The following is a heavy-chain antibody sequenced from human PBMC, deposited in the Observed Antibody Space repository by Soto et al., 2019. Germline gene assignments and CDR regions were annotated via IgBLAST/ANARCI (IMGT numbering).Heavy chain of an antibody. D-gene: IGHD2-2*01. CDR3: ARQGCSSTSCYPSAYYYYYYGMDV. J-gene: IGHJ6*02. CDR1: GYSFTSYW. CDR2: IYPGDSDT. V-gene: IGHV5-51*01. Sequence: PGESLKISCKGSGYSFTSYWIGWVRQMPGKGLEWMGIIYPGDSDTRYSPSFQGQVTISADKSIGTAYLQWSSLKASDTAMYYCARQGCSSTSCYPSAYYYYYYGMDVWGQGTTVTVSS.